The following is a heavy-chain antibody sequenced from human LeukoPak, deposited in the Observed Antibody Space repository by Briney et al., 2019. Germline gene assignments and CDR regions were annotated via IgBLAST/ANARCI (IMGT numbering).Heavy chain of an antibody. Sequence: PGGSLRLSCAASGFTFSIYGMHWVRQAPGKGLEWVSAISGSGGSTYYADSVKGRFTISRDNSKNTLYLQMNSLRAEDTAVYYCAKPHYYDSSGYSNAFDIWGQGTMVTVSS. J-gene: IGHJ3*02. V-gene: IGHV3-23*01. CDR1: GFTFSIYG. D-gene: IGHD3-22*01. CDR2: ISGSGGST. CDR3: AKPHYYDSSGYSNAFDI.